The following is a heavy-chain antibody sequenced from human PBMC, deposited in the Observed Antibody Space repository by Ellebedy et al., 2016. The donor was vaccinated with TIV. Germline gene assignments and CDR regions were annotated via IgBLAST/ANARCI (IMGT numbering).Heavy chain of an antibody. J-gene: IGHJ6*02. CDR1: GFSFTSYA. D-gene: IGHD3-22*01. Sequence: GESLKISCAASGFSFTSYAMHWVRQAPGKGLEWAAFIRFDGTDTYYGASVKGRFTISLDNSNKTLYLQMNSLRAEDTAVYYCARDKFVTIIVVVSHGMDVWGQGTTVTVSS. V-gene: IGHV3-30*02. CDR2: IRFDGTDT. CDR3: ARDKFVTIIVVVSHGMDV.